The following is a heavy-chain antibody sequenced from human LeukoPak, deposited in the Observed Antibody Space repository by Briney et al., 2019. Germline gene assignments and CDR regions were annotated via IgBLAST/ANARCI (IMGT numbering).Heavy chain of an antibody. CDR2: IYSGGST. CDR1: GFTVSSNY. Sequence: GGSLRLSCAASGFTVSSNYMSWVRQAPGKGLEWVSVIYSGGSTYYADSVKGRFTISRDNSKNTLYLQMNSLRAEDTAVYYCAKDFDSSGSSLPDFDYWGQGTLVTVSS. V-gene: IGHV3-66*01. CDR3: AKDFDSSGSSLPDFDY. D-gene: IGHD3-22*01. J-gene: IGHJ4*02.